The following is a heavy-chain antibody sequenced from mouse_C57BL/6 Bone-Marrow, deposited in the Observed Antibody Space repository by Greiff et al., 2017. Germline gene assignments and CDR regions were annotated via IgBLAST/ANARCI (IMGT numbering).Heavy chain of an antibody. J-gene: IGHJ2*01. CDR2: IDPSDSYT. CDR1: GYTFTSYW. CDR3: ARGDDGYEDY. V-gene: IGHV1-69*01. Sequence: QVQLQQPGAELVMPGASVKLSCKASGYTFTSYWMHWVKQRPGQGLEWIGEIDPSDSYTNYNQKFKGKSTLTVDKSSSTAYMQLSSLTSEDSAVYYCARGDDGYEDYWGQGTTLTVSS. D-gene: IGHD2-3*01.